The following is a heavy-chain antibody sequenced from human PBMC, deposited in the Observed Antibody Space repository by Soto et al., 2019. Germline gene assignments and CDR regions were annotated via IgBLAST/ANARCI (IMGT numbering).Heavy chain of an antibody. J-gene: IGHJ6*02. CDR2: IIPIFGTA. Sequence: QVQLVQSGAEVKKPGSSVKVSCKASGGTFSSYAISWVRQAPGQGLEWMGGIIPIFGTANYAQKFQGRVTITADKSTSTADMELNSLRSEDTAVYYCARGGVVVPASYYYYGMDVWGQGTTVTVSS. V-gene: IGHV1-69*06. CDR3: ARGGVVVPASYYYYGMDV. D-gene: IGHD2-2*01. CDR1: GGTFSSYA.